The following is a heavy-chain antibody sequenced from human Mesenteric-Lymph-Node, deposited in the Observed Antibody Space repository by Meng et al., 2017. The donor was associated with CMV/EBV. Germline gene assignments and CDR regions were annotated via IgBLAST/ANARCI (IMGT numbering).Heavy chain of an antibody. Sequence: GESLKISCAASGFTFSSYWMHWVRQAPGKGLVWVARINGDASSTNHADSVKGRFSISRDNAKNTLYLQMNSLRAEDTAVYYCARGWNYGDTPVDYWGQGTLVTVSS. CDR3: ARGWNYGDTPVDY. D-gene: IGHD4/OR15-4a*01. CDR1: GFTFSSYW. J-gene: IGHJ4*02. V-gene: IGHV3-74*01. CDR2: INGDASST.